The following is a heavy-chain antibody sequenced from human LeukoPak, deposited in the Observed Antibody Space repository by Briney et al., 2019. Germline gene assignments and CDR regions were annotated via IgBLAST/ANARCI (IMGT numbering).Heavy chain of an antibody. CDR3: ARDLTHYFDY. CDR2: IWYDGSNK. Sequence: GGALRLSCAASGFTFSSYGIHWVRQAPGKGLEWVAVIWYDGSNKYYADSVKGRFTISRDNSKNTMYLQMNSLRVEDTAVYYCARDLTHYFDYWGQGTLVTVSS. CDR1: GFTFSSYG. V-gene: IGHV3-33*01. J-gene: IGHJ4*02.